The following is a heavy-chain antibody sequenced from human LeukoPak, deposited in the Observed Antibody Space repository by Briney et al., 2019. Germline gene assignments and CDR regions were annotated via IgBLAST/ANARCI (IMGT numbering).Heavy chain of an antibody. D-gene: IGHD2-2*01. CDR2: ISGSGGST. V-gene: IGHV3-23*01. CDR1: GFTFSSYG. CDR3: AKVQAVVVPTGWFDP. Sequence: GGSLRLSCAASGFTFSSYGMHWVRQAPGKGLEWVSAISGSGGSTYYADSVKGRFTISRDNSKNTLYLQMNSLRAEDTAVYYCAKVQAVVVPTGWFDPWGQGTLVTASS. J-gene: IGHJ5*02.